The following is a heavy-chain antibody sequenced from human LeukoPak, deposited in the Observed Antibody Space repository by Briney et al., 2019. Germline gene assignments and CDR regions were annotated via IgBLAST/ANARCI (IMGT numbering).Heavy chain of an antibody. J-gene: IGHJ6*02. V-gene: IGHV3-30*04. CDR2: ISYDGSNK. Sequence: GGSLRLSCAASGFTFSSYAMHWVRQAPGKGLEWVAVISYDGSNKYYADSVKGRFTISRDNSKNTLYLQMNSLRAEDTAVYYCARRDRPDTALGMDVWGQGTTVTVSS. CDR3: ARRDRPDTALGMDV. CDR1: GFTFSSYA. D-gene: IGHD5-18*01.